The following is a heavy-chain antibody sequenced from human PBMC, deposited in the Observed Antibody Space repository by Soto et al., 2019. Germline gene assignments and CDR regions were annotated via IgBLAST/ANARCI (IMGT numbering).Heavy chain of an antibody. CDR3: AKLVGETLATILDY. Sequence: ESGGGLVQPGGSLRLSCAASGFTFSSYAMTWVRQAPGKGLEWVSSMNGRGSDTYYADSVKGRFTVSRDNSKNTLFLQMDSLRAEDTAVYHCAKLVGETLATILDYWGQGTLITVSS. D-gene: IGHD5-12*01. J-gene: IGHJ4*02. CDR1: GFTFSSYA. CDR2: MNGRGSDT. V-gene: IGHV3-23*01.